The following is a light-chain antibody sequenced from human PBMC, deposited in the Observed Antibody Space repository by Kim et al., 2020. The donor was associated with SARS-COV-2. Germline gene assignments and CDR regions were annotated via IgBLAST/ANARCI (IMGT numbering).Light chain of an antibody. CDR1: QSLGTY. V-gene: IGKV1-39*01. CDR2: GAS. Sequence: DIQMTQSPSSLSASVGDRVTITCLASQSLGTYLNWYQHRPGKAPNLLIYGASNLQSGVPSRFSGSGSETDFTLTISTVQPEDFATYFCQQTYRTPTTFGQGTRLEIK. J-gene: IGKJ5*01. CDR3: QQTYRTPTT.